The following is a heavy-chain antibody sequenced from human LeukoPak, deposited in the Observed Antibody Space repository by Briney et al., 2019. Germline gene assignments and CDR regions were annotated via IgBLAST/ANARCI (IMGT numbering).Heavy chain of an antibody. CDR1: GGSISSSSYY. CDR3: ASLLGYCSGNRCPSSANYYYYLDV. Sequence: SETLSLTCTVSGGSISSSSYYWGWIRQPPGKGLEWIGSIYYSGNTYYNPSLKSRVTMSIDTSKNQFSLKVNSVTAADTAVYYCASLLGYCSGNRCPSSANYYYYLDVWGKGTTVTVSS. J-gene: IGHJ6*03. D-gene: IGHD2-15*01. CDR2: IYYSGNT. V-gene: IGHV4-39*07.